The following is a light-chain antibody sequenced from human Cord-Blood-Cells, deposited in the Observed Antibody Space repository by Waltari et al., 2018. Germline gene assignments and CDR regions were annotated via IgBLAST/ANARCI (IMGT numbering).Light chain of an antibody. CDR3: CSYAGSYTLKV. CDR1: SSDVGGYNY. Sequence: QSALTQPRSVSGSPGQSVIISCTGTSSDVGGYNYVSWYQQHPGKAPKLMIYDVSKRPSGVPDRFSGSKSGNTASLTISGLQAEDEADYYCCSYAGSYTLKVFGGGTKLTVL. CDR2: DVS. V-gene: IGLV2-11*01. J-gene: IGLJ2*01.